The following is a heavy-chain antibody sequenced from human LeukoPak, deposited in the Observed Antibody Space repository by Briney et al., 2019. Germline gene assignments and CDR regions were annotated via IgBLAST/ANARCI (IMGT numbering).Heavy chain of an antibody. V-gene: IGHV1-18*01. Sequence: ASVTVSCKASGYTFTIYGISWVRQAPGQGLEWMGWISAYNGNTNYAQKLQGRVTMTTDTSTSTAYMELRSLRSDDTAVYYCARDGFGRWYFDLWGRGTLVTVSS. CDR3: ARDGFGRWYFDL. CDR2: ISAYNGNT. CDR1: GYTFTIYG. J-gene: IGHJ2*01. D-gene: IGHD2-15*01.